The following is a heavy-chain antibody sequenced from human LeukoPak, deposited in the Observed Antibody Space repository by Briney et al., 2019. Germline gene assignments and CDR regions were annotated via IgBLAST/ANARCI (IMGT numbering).Heavy chain of an antibody. CDR1: GGSISSSSYY. D-gene: IGHD4-17*01. CDR2: IYYSGST. J-gene: IGHJ4*02. Sequence: SETLSLTCTVSGGSISSSSYYWGWIRQPPGKGLEWIGTIYYSGSTYYNPSLKSRVTISVDTSKNRFSLKLSSVTAADTAVYYCARVPTVTFFDYWGQGTLVTVSS. CDR3: ARVPTVTFFDY. V-gene: IGHV4-39*01.